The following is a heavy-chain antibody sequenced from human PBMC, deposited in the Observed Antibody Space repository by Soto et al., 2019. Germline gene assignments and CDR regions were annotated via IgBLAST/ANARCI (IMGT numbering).Heavy chain of an antibody. CDR1: GFTFSTYS. Sequence: GGSLRLSCAASGFTFSTYSMNWVRQAPGKGLEWISYISTRSNSIYYADSVKGRFTVSRDNAKNSLFLQMNRLRDEDTAVYFCARAKYVGAYSPFDYWGPGTLVTVSS. D-gene: IGHD3-10*02. J-gene: IGHJ4*02. CDR3: ARAKYVGAYSPFDY. V-gene: IGHV3-48*02. CDR2: ISTRSNSI.